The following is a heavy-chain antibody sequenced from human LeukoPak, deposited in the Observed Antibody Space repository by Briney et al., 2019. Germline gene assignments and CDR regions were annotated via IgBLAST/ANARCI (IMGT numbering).Heavy chain of an antibody. Sequence: GRSLRLSCAASGFTFSSYAMHWVRQAPGKGLEWVAVISYDGSNKYYADSVKGRFTISRDNSKSTLYLQMNSLRAEDTAVYYCARSRDSSGYYQDAFDIWGQGTMVTVSS. CDR1: GFTFSSYA. CDR2: ISYDGSNK. V-gene: IGHV3-30-3*01. D-gene: IGHD3-22*01. CDR3: ARSRDSSGYYQDAFDI. J-gene: IGHJ3*02.